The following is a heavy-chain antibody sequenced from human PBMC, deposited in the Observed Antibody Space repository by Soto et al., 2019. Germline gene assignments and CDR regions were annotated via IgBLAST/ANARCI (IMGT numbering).Heavy chain of an antibody. CDR1: GGSISSSSYY. CDR2: IYYSGST. Sequence: PSETLSLTCTVSGGSISSSSYYWGCIRQPPGKGLEWIGSIYYSGSTYYNPSLKSRVTISVDTSKNQFSLKLSSVTAADTAVYYCARSPPIAARPSNWFDPWGQGTLVTVSS. J-gene: IGHJ5*02. V-gene: IGHV4-39*01. D-gene: IGHD6-6*01. CDR3: ARSPPIAARPSNWFDP.